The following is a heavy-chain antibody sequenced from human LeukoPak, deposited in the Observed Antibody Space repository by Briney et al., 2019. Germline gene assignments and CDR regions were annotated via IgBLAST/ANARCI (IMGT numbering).Heavy chain of an antibody. CDR2: ISGSGGGT. D-gene: IGHD3-16*02. J-gene: IGHJ4*02. CDR3: AKDRYGRNDHFDY. Sequence: SGGSLRLSCAASGFTFSNYAMSWVRQAPGKGLEWVSGISGSGGGTYYAVSVKGRFTISRDNSKNTLYLQMNSLRAEDTAVYYCAKDRYGRNDHFDYWGQGTLVTVSS. V-gene: IGHV3-23*01. CDR1: GFTFSNYA.